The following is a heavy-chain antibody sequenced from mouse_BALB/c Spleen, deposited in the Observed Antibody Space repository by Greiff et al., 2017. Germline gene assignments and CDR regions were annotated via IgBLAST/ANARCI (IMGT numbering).Heavy chain of an antibody. CDR2: INPGRGGT. CDR3: ARGNYGEWFAY. CDR1: GYAFTNYL. J-gene: IGHJ3*01. Sequence: QVQLQQSGAELVRPGTSVKVSCKASGYAFTNYLIEWVKQRPGQGLEWIGVINPGRGGTNYNEKFKGKATLTADKSSSTAYMQLSSLTSDDSAVYFCARGNYGEWFAYWGQGTLVTVSA. V-gene: IGHV1-54*01. D-gene: IGHD1-1*01.